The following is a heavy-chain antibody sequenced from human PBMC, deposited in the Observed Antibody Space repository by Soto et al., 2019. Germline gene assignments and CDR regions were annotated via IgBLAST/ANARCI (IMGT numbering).Heavy chain of an antibody. CDR3: ARGTRALITSFFAY. CDR1: GDAISNYC. J-gene: IGHJ4*02. CDR2: VHESGST. Sequence: SETLSLTCSVSGDAISNYCWSWIRQTPGRGLEWIGSVHESGSTDYNPSLKGRVIILLHTSKSQFSLNLRSATAADTATYYCARGTRALITSFFAYWGQGIPVTVSS. D-gene: IGHD3-10*01. V-gene: IGHV4-59*01.